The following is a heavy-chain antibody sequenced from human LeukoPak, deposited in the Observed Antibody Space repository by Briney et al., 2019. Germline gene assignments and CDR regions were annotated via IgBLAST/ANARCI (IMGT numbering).Heavy chain of an antibody. CDR3: AKTDCTSTSCYIGWFDP. CDR2: ISPSGDNT. J-gene: IGHJ5*02. Sequence: GGTLRLPCAASGFTFSSYGMSWVRQAPGKGLEWVSAISPSGDNTYYADSMKGRFTISRDNSRNTLYLQVSTLRAADTALYYCAKTDCTSTSCYIGWFDPWGQGTLVTVSS. V-gene: IGHV3-23*01. D-gene: IGHD2-2*02. CDR1: GFTFSSYG.